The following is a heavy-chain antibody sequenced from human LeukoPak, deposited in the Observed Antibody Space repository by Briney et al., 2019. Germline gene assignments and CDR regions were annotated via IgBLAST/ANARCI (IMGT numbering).Heavy chain of an antibody. CDR3: ARGMPAADDYNCFDS. V-gene: IGHV4-4*07. D-gene: IGHD6-13*01. CDR1: GGSISSHY. J-gene: IGHJ5*01. Sequence: SETLSLTCTVSGGSISSHYWSWIRQSAGKGLEWIGRIDASGSTRFNPSLKSRVTMSVDTSNNHFSLKQTSVTAADTAVYFCARGMPAADDYNCFDSWGQGTLVTVSS. CDR2: IDASGST.